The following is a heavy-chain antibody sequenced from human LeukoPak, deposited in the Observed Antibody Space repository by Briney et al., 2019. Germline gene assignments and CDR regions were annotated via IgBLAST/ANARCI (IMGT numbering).Heavy chain of an antibody. J-gene: IGHJ6*03. CDR1: GGSISSYH. V-gene: IGHV4-59*12. CDR3: ARSLRSGWYPRYYYYMDV. CDR2: IYYSGST. D-gene: IGHD6-19*01. Sequence: PSETLSLTCTVSGGSISSYHWSWMRQPPGKTLEWIGYIYYSGSTNYNPSLKSRVTISVDTSKNQFSLKLSSVTAADTAVYYCARSLRSGWYPRYYYYMDVWGKGTTVTISS.